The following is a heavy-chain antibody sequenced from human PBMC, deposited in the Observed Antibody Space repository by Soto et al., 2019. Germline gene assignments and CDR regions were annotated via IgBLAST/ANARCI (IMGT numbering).Heavy chain of an antibody. J-gene: IGHJ6*02. CDR2: IYPGDSDT. Sequence: GESLKISCKGSGYSFTRYWIGWVRQMPGKGLEWMGIIYPGDSDTRYSPSFQGQVTISADKSISTAYLQWSSLKDSDTAMYYCARGSGSYYNDYYYYGMDVWGQGTTVTVSS. CDR1: GYSFTRYW. V-gene: IGHV5-51*01. D-gene: IGHD3-10*01. CDR3: ARGSGSYYNDYYYYGMDV.